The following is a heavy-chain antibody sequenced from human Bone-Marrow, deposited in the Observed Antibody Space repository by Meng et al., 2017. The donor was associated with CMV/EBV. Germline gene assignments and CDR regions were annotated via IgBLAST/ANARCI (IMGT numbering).Heavy chain of an antibody. D-gene: IGHD3-22*01. J-gene: IGHJ4*02. Sequence: GGSLRLSCAASGFTFSDYYMSWIRQAPGKGLEWVSYISSSGSSIYYADSVKGRFTVSRDNVKNSLYLQMSSLRAEDTAVYYCSSPPTYYYNSSGYYHRDYWGQGTLVTVSS. V-gene: IGHV3-11*04. CDR2: ISSSGSSI. CDR3: SSPPTYYYNSSGYYHRDY. CDR1: GFTFSDYY.